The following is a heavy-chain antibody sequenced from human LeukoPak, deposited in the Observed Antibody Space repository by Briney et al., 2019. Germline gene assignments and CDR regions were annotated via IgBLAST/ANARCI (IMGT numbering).Heavy chain of an antibody. D-gene: IGHD5-18*01. CDR2: INAGNGNT. J-gene: IGHJ3*02. V-gene: IGHV1-3*01. CDR1: GYTFTSYA. Sequence: ASVKVSCKASGYTFTSYAMHWVRQAPGQRLEWMGWINAGNGNTKYSQKFQGRVTITRDTSASTAYMELSSLRSEDTAVYYCARGYRKYDAFDIWGQGTMVTVSS. CDR3: ARGYRKYDAFDI.